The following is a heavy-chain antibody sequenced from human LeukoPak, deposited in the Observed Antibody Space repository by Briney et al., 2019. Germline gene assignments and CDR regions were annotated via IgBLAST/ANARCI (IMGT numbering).Heavy chain of an antibody. CDR3: ARLASYWYFDL. Sequence: PGGSLRLSCAASGFTFSSYNMNWVRQAPGKGLEWVANIKQDGSEKYYVDSVKGRFTISRDNAKNSLYLQMNSLRAEDTAVYYCARLASYWYFDLWGRGTLVTVSS. CDR1: GFTFSSYN. D-gene: IGHD6-6*01. J-gene: IGHJ2*01. V-gene: IGHV3-7*01. CDR2: IKQDGSEK.